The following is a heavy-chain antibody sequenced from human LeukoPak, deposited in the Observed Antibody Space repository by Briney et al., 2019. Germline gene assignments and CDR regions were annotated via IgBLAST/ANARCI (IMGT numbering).Heavy chain of an antibody. CDR2: VNHRGST. J-gene: IGHJ4*02. CDR3: ASPQYSYGLD. V-gene: IGHV4-34*01. D-gene: IGHD5-18*01. CDR1: GGSFSGLY. Sequence: SETLSLTCADYGGSFSGLYWSWIRQPPGKGLEWIGEVNHRGSTNYNPSLKSRVAISVDTSNNQFSLRLSSVTAADTAVYYCASPQYSYGLDWGQGTLVTVSS.